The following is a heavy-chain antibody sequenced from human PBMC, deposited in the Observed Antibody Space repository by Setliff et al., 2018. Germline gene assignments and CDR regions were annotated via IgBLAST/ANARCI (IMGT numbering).Heavy chain of an antibody. V-gene: IGHV4-38-2*02. CDR3: ARERSYPNYYDSSGYFDY. J-gene: IGHJ4*02. CDR1: GYSISSDSY. CDR2: INHSGST. D-gene: IGHD3-22*01. Sequence: PSETLSLTCAVSGYSISSDSYWSWIRQPPGKGLEWIGEINHSGSTNYNPSLKSRVTISVDTSKNQFSLKLSSVTAADTAVYYCARERSYPNYYDSSGYFDYWGQGTLVTVSS.